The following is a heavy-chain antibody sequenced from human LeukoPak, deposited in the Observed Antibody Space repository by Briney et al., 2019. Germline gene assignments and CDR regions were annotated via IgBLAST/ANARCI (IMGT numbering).Heavy chain of an antibody. CDR1: GDTVSSNSGV. D-gene: IGHD2-2*01. V-gene: IGHV6-1*01. J-gene: IGHJ5*02. CDR2: TYYRSKWYD. CDR3: ASAHCSGTSCYFWFDP. Sequence: SQTLSLTCAISGDTVSSNSGVWNWIRQPPSRGLEWLGRTYYRSKWYDDYAVSVRSRITTNPDTSKNQFSLQLTSVTPEDTAVYYCASAHCSGTSCYFWFDPWGQGTLVTVSS.